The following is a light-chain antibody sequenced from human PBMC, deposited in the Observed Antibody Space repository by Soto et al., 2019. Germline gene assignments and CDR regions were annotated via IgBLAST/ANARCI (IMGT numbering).Light chain of an antibody. Sequence: EIVLTQSPDTLSLSPGERATLSCRASQNVGTYLTWFQQKPGQAPRRLIYDASTRVPGVPARFSGSGSGTDFILTISSLEPEDFAVYYCQQCSKWPMYTFGQGTKLEIK. J-gene: IGKJ2*01. CDR2: DAS. CDR1: QNVGTY. CDR3: QQCSKWPMYT. V-gene: IGKV3-11*01.